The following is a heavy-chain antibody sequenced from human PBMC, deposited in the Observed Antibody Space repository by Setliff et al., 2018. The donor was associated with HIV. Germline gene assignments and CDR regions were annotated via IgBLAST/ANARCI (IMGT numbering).Heavy chain of an antibody. Sequence: SCAASGFTFSNYDMHWVRQAPGKGLEWVAVISYDGSNKYYTDSVKGRFTISRDNSKNTLYLQMKSLRAEDTAVYYCAKEGEWQRSRGYMDVWGKGTTVTVSS. V-gene: IGHV3-30*18. D-gene: IGHD5-12*01. CDR3: AKEGEWQRSRGYMDV. CDR2: ISYDGSNK. CDR1: GFTFSNYD. J-gene: IGHJ6*03.